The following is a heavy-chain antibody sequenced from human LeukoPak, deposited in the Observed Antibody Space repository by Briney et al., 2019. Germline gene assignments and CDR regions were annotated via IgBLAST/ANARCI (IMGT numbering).Heavy chain of an antibody. CDR2: INPNSGGT. Sequence: GASVKVSCKASGYTFTGYYMHWVRQAPGQGLEWMGWINPNSGGTNYAQKFQGRVTMTRDTSIGTAYMELSRLRSDDTAVYYCARDMVRGVRTAGYWGQGTLVTVSS. J-gene: IGHJ4*02. CDR1: GYTFTGYY. V-gene: IGHV1-2*02. CDR3: ARDMVRGVRTAGY. D-gene: IGHD3-10*01.